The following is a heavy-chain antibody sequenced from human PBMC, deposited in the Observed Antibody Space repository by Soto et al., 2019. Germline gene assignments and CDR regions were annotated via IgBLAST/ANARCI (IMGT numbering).Heavy chain of an antibody. CDR3: AKQGYCTDGVCYLSYYYYGMDV. CDR1: GFTFSSYA. J-gene: IGHJ6*02. Sequence: SLRLSCASSGFTFSSYAMSWVRQAPGKGLEWVSAISGSGGSTYYADSVKGRFTISRDNSKNTLYLQMNSLRAEDTAVYYCAKQGYCTDGVCYLSYYYYGMDVWGQGTTVTVSS. D-gene: IGHD2-8*01. CDR2: ISGSGGST. V-gene: IGHV3-23*01.